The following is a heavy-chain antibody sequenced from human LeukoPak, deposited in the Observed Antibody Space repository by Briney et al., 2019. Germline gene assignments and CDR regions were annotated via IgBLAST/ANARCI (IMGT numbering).Heavy chain of an antibody. V-gene: IGHV3-7*01. J-gene: IGHJ3*02. CDR1: GFTFSSYW. CDR2: IKQDGSEK. D-gene: IGHD5-18*01. CDR3: AKDPQLWLTVGAFDI. Sequence: GGSLRLSCAASGFTFSSYWMSWVRQAPGKGLEWVANIKQDGSEKYYVDSVKGRFTISRDNSKNTLYLQMNSLRAEDTAVYYCAKDPQLWLTVGAFDIWGQGTMVTVSS.